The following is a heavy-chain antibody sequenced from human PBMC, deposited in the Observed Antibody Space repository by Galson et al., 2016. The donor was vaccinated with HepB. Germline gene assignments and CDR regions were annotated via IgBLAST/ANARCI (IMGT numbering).Heavy chain of an antibody. CDR3: VRDGGLVDLGYFDL. Sequence: SLRLSCAASGFSFSDYYMTWIRQTPGKGLEWVSYIGRGGSKVDYADSVKGRFSMSRDNARKSLFLQMNRLRAEDTAVYYCVRDGGLVDLGYFDLWGRGTLVTVSS. CDR1: GFSFSDYY. CDR2: IGRGGSKV. V-gene: IGHV3-11*01. D-gene: IGHD3-16*01. J-gene: IGHJ2*01.